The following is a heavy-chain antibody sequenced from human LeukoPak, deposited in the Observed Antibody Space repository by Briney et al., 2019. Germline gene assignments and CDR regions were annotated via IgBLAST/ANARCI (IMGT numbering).Heavy chain of an antibody. J-gene: IGHJ4*02. CDR1: GFTFSSYG. D-gene: IGHD3-10*01. Sequence: PGGSLRLSCAASGFTFSSYGMHWVRQAPGKGLEWVAFIRYDGSNKYYADSVKGRFTISRDNSKNTLYLQMNSLRAEDTAVYYCAKGIRITMVRGVADFDYWGQGTLVTVSS. CDR3: AKGIRITMVRGVADFDY. CDR2: IRYDGSNK. V-gene: IGHV3-30*02.